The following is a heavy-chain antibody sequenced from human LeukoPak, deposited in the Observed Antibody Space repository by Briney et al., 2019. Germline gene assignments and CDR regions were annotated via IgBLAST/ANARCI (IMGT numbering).Heavy chain of an antibody. V-gene: IGHV3-23*01. Sequence: GGSLRLSCAASGFTFSSYAMSCVRQAPGKGLEWVSAISGSGGSTYYADSVKGRFTISRDNSKNTLYLQMNSLRAEDTAVYYCAKADFCSGSTPGYWGQGTLVTVSS. CDR3: AKADFCSGSTPGY. CDR1: GFTFSSYA. CDR2: ISGSGGST. D-gene: IGHD3-3*01. J-gene: IGHJ4*02.